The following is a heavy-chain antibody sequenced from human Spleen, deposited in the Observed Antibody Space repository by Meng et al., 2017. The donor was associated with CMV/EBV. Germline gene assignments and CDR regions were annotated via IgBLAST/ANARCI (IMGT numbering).Heavy chain of an antibody. CDR2: IHNSGST. J-gene: IGHJ4*02. V-gene: IGHV4-61*01. CDR3: ARDVGYCSGGSCSDY. CDR1: VAVSSGSYY. Sequence: VAVSSGSYYWSGIRQSPGKGLEWIGYIHNSGSTNYHPSLKSRVSISVDTPKNQFSLRLRFVTGADTAVYYCARDVGYCSGGSCSDYWGQGMLVTVSS. D-gene: IGHD2-15*01.